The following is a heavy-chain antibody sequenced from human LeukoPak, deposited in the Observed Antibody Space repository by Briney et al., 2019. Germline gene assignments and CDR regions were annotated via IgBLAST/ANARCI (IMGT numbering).Heavy chain of an antibody. CDR3: ASYYDSSGPFDY. Sequence: PGGSLRLSCAASGFTFSSYGMHWVRQAPGKGLERVAVISYDGSNKYYADSVKGRFTISRDNSKNTLYLQMNSLRAEDTAVYYCASYYDSSGPFDYWGQGTLVTVSS. J-gene: IGHJ4*02. CDR1: GFTFSSYG. V-gene: IGHV3-30*03. CDR2: ISYDGSNK. D-gene: IGHD3-22*01.